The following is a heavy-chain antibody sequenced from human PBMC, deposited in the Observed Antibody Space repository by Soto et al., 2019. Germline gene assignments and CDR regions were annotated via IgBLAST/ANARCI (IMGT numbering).Heavy chain of an antibody. CDR3: AREIAREYCTNGVCPLDY. V-gene: IGHV1-69*01. Sequence: QVQLVQSGAEVKKPRSSVKVSCKASGGTFSSYAISWVRQAPGQGLEWMGGIIPIFGTANYAQKFQGRVTITADESTSTAYMELSSLRSEDTAVYYCAREIAREYCTNGVCPLDYWGQGTLVTVSS. D-gene: IGHD2-8*01. CDR1: GGTFSSYA. CDR2: IIPIFGTA. J-gene: IGHJ4*02.